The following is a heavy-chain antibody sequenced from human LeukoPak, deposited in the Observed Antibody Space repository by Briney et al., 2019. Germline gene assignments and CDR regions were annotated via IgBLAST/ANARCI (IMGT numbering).Heavy chain of an antibody. V-gene: IGHV3-30*04. CDR2: ISSDGNTK. Sequence: GGSLRLSCVASGFTFNSYTMHWIRQAPGKGLEWVAFISSDGNTKFYADSVKGRFTISRDNSKNTLYVQMYSLRTEDTAIYYCATLVRGVIPDYWGQGTLVTVSS. D-gene: IGHD3-10*01. J-gene: IGHJ4*02. CDR3: ATLVRGVIPDY. CDR1: GFTFNSYT.